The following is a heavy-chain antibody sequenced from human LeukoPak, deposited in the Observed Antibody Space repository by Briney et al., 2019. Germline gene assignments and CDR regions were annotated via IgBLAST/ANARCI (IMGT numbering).Heavy chain of an antibody. CDR3: ARDISEGGMDV. CDR2: INWNGGSR. Sequence: GGSLSLSCAASGFKFDDYGMSWVRQVPGKGLEWVSGINWNGGSRGYADSVKGRFTISRDNSKNTVDVQMNSLRAEDTAVYYCARDISEGGMDVWGQGTTVIVSS. CDR1: GFKFDDYG. V-gene: IGHV3-20*04. J-gene: IGHJ6*02.